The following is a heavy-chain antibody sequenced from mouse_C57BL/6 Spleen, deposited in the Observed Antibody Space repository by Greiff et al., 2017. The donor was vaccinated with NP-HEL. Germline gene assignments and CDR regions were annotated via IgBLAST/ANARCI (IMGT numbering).Heavy chain of an antibody. V-gene: IGHV1-82*01. D-gene: IGHD2-4*01. CDR1: GYAFSSSW. J-gene: IGHJ3*01. CDR2: IYPGDGDT. CDR3: ALYDYFFAY. Sequence: QVQLQQSGPELVKPGASVKISCKASGYAFSSSWMNWVKQRPGKGLEWIGRIYPGDGDTNYNGKFKGKATLTADKSSSTAYMQLSSLTSEDSAVYFCALYDYFFAYWGQGTLVTVSA.